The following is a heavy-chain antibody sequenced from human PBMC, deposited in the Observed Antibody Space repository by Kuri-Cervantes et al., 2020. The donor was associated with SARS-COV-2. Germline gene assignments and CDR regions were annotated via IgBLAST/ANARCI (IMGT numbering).Heavy chain of an antibody. J-gene: IGHJ5*02. CDR2: ISNSGTT. D-gene: IGHD3-22*01. Sequence: SETLSLTCTVSGGSISGGDDYWNWIRQPPGKGLEWIGYISNSGTTYYNSPLRGRVTISVDTSKSQFSLNLTSVTAADTAVYYCAKETNYYDRSGYYYAWFDPWGQGTLVTVSS. CDR3: AKETNYYDRSGYYYAWFDP. CDR1: GGSISGGDDY. V-gene: IGHV4-30-4*08.